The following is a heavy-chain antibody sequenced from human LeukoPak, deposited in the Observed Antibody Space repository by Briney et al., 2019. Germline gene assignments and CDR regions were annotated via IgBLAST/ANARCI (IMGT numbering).Heavy chain of an antibody. J-gene: IGHJ4*02. Sequence: PGGSLRLSCAASGFTFSSYGMHWVRQAPGKGLEWVAFIRYDGSNKYYADSVKGRFTISRDNSKNTLYLQMNSLRAEDTAVYYCAKDFNFCCSGDYWGQGTLVTVSS. V-gene: IGHV3-30*02. CDR1: GFTFSSYG. CDR2: IRYDGSNK. CDR3: AKDFNFCCSGDY. D-gene: IGHD3-3*01.